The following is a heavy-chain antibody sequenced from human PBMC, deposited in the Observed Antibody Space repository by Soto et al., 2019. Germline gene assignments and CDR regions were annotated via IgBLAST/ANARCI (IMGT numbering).Heavy chain of an antibody. CDR2: LYSGGST. J-gene: IGHJ4*02. CDR3: AKLPFGSSIFYFDS. CDR1: GFSVSSNY. Sequence: EVRLVESGGGLVQPGWSLRLSCAASGFSVSSNYMSWVRQAPEKGLEWVSVLYSGGSTYYADSVKGRFTISRHDSKNTLYLQMNSLRPEDTAVYYCAKLPFGSSIFYFDSWGQGTLVTVSS. V-gene: IGHV3-53*04. D-gene: IGHD6-6*01.